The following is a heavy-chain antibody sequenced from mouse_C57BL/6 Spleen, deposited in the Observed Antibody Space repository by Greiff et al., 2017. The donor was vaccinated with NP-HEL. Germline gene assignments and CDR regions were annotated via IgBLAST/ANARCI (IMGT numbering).Heavy chain of an antibody. CDR2: INPNNGGT. V-gene: IGHV1-26*01. Sequence: VQLQQSGPELVKPGASVKISCKASGYTFTDYYMNWVKQSHGKSLEWIGDINPNNGGTSYNQKFKGKATLTVDKSSSTAYMELRSLTSEDSAVYYCATGTVLSFAYWGQGTLVTVSA. J-gene: IGHJ3*01. D-gene: IGHD4-1*01. CDR1: GYTFTDYY. CDR3: ATGTVLSFAY.